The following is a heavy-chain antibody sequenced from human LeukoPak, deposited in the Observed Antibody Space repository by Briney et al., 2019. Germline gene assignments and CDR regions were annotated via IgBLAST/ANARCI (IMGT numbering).Heavy chain of an antibody. D-gene: IGHD3-10*01. CDR3: TTDLGSGP. CDR1: GFTFSSYA. CDR2: ISGSGGST. J-gene: IGHJ5*02. V-gene: IGHV3-23*01. Sequence: PGGSLRFSCAASGFTFSSYAMSWVRQTPGKGLEWVSAISGSGGSTYYADSVKGRFTISRDNSKNTLFLQMNSLKTEDTAVYYCTTDLGSGPWGQGTLVTVSS.